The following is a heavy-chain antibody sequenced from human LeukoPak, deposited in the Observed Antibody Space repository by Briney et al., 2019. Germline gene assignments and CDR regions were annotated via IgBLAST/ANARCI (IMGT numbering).Heavy chain of an antibody. V-gene: IGHV3-7*01. Sequence: GGSLRLSCVASGFIFSNYRMSWVRQALGKGLEWVANIYQGGSQKYYVDSVKGRFTISRDNAKNSLYLQMNSLRVEDTAVYYCASGDYYGSGSYWPPSEHWGQGTLVTVSS. CDR2: IYQGGSQK. J-gene: IGHJ1*01. CDR3: ASGDYYGSGSYWPPSEH. D-gene: IGHD3-10*01. CDR1: GFIFSNYR.